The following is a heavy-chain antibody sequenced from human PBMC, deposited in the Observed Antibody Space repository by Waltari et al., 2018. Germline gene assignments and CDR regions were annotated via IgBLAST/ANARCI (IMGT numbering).Heavy chain of an antibody. D-gene: IGHD3-9*01. V-gene: IGHV1-24*01. Sequence: QVQLVQSGAEVKKPGASVKVSCKVSGYTPTELPMHWLRPAPGKGLDWMGGFDPEEGVTIYAQKFQGRVTMTEDTSTDTAYMELSSLRSEDTAVYYCATVSWLLQPNNWFDPWGQGTLVTVSS. J-gene: IGHJ5*02. CDR2: FDPEEGVT. CDR1: GYTPTELP. CDR3: ATVSWLLQPNNWFDP.